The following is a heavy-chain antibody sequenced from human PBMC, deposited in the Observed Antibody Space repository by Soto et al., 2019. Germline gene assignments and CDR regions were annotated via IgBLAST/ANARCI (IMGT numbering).Heavy chain of an antibody. V-gene: IGHV1-18*01. D-gene: IGHD5-18*01. CDR3: ARSIQGYSYYGMDV. J-gene: IGHJ6*02. Sequence: QAQLVQSGAEVRKPGASVKVSCKASGYTFYSHSISWVRQAPGQGLEWMGRINAYYGDTQYSQKFRGRVTMTTDTSTTTVDTELTNVRSDDTAVYSCARSIQGYSYYGMDVWGQGTTVTVSS. CDR2: INAYYGDT. CDR1: GYTFYSHS.